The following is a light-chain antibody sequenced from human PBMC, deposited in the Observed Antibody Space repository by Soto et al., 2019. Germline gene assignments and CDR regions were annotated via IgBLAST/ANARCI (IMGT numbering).Light chain of an antibody. Sequence: QSALTQPASVSGSPGQAITISCTGTSSDVGGSNYVSWYQQHPGKPPKPILFEVSHRPSRVPDRFSGSKSGNTASLAISRLQAEDEAHYYCNSYTNTSAGWVFGGGTKLTVL. V-gene: IGLV2-14*01. J-gene: IGLJ3*02. CDR1: SSDVGGSNY. CDR2: EVS. CDR3: NSYTNTSAGWV.